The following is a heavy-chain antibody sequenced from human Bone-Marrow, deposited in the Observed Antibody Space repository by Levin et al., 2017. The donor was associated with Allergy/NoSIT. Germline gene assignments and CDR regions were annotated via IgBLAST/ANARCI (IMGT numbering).Heavy chain of an antibody. CDR2: ISPSGGST. D-gene: IGHD5-24*01. V-gene: IGHV1-46*01. Sequence: GESLKISCKASGYTLTHYYMHWVRQAPGQGLEWMGVISPSGGSTKYAQKFQGRLTMTRDTSTSTDYMELRSLRSEDMAIYYCAREGCDRRWVESCVNDYWGQGTLVTVSS. CDR1: GYTLTHYY. CDR3: AREGCDRRWVESCVNDY. J-gene: IGHJ4*02.